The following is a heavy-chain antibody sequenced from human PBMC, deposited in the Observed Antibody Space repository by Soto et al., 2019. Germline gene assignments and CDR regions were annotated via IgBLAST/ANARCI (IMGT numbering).Heavy chain of an antibody. CDR3: ARSTSYYGMAFDI. CDR1: GGSISSSSYY. V-gene: IGHV4-39*01. J-gene: IGHJ3*02. CDR2: IYYSGST. Sequence: PSETLSLTCTVSGGSISSSSYYWGWIRQPPGKGLEWIGSIYYSGSTYYNPSLKSRVTISVDTSKNQFSLKLSSVTAADTAVYYCARSTSYYGMAFDIRGQGTMVTVS. D-gene: IGHD4-17*01.